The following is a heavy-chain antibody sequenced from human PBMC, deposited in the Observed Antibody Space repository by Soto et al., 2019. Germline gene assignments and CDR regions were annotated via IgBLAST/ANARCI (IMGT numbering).Heavy chain of an antibody. CDR2: ISGSGGST. Sequence: GGSLRLSCAASGFTFSSYAMSWVRQAPGTGLGWVSAISGSGGSTYYADSVKGRFTITRDNSKNTLYLQINSLRAEDTAVYYCAKVLRFLEWYDAFDIWGQGTMVTVSS. D-gene: IGHD3-3*01. J-gene: IGHJ3*02. V-gene: IGHV3-23*01. CDR3: AKVLRFLEWYDAFDI. CDR1: GFTFSSYA.